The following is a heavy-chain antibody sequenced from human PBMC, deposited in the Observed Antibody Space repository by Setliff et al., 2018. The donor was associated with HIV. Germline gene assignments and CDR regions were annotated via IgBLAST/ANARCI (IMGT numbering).Heavy chain of an antibody. CDR1: GYSFTNYG. J-gene: IGHJ4*02. CDR2: ISPYNGDT. D-gene: IGHD6-19*01. Sequence: ASVKVSCKASGYSFTNYGISWVRQAPGQGLEWVGWISPYNGDTKYAEKVQGRVTMTTDTSTSTAYMELRSLRPDDTAVYYCARAGIPSLAGTTAYYFDYWGQGTPVTVS. V-gene: IGHV1-18*01. CDR3: ARAGIPSLAGTTAYYFDY.